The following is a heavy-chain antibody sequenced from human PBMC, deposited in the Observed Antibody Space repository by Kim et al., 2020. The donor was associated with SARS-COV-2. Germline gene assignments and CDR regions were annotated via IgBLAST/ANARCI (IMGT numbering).Heavy chain of an antibody. CDR3: ARDAREGMDV. V-gene: IGHV4-31*03. D-gene: IGHD2-15*01. CDR2: IYYSGST. CDR1: GGSISSGGYY. Sequence: SETLSLTCTVSGGSISSGGYYWSWIRQHPGKGLEWIGYIYYSGSTYYNPSLKSRVTISVDTSKNQFSLKLSSVTAADTAVYYCARDAREGMDVWGQGTTVTVSS. J-gene: IGHJ6*02.